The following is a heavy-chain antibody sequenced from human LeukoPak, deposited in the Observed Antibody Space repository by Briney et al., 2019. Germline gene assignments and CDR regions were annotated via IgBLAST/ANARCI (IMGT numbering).Heavy chain of an antibody. Sequence: GGSLRLSCAASGFTFDDYGMSWVRQAPGKGLEWVSGINWNGGSTGYADSVKGRFTISRDNAKNSLYLQMNSLRAEDTALYYCARAAGGSSTEYYFDYWGQGTLVTVSS. V-gene: IGHV3-20*04. J-gene: IGHJ4*02. CDR2: INWNGGST. D-gene: IGHD6-6*01. CDR3: ARAAGGSSTEYYFDY. CDR1: GFTFDDYG.